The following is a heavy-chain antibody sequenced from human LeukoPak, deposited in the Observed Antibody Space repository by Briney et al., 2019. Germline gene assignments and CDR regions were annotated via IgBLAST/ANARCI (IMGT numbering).Heavy chain of an antibody. CDR3: TKGKWGYPFDY. CDR2: IRSKTNNYAT. CDR1: GFTFSGSA. V-gene: IGHV3-73*01. J-gene: IGHJ4*02. D-gene: IGHD1-26*01. Sequence: GGSLRLSCAASGFTFSGSAMHWVRQASGEGLEWVGRIRSKTNNYATAYAASVKGRFTIYRDDSKNTAYLQMNSLKTDDTAVYFCTKGKWGYPFDYWGQGTLVTVSS.